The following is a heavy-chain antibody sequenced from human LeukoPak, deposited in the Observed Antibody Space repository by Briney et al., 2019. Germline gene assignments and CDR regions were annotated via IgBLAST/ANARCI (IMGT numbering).Heavy chain of an antibody. J-gene: IGHJ4*02. V-gene: IGHV4-4*02. Sequence: SESLSLACTVSLPSTTSNFWSCVRQLPEEVLEWIDAIHRSGSPNYNPSLQSRVTISIDRARNQIALELSSVTAADTAVYYCAREIFGGYNPGAYWGQGILVTVSS. CDR3: AREIFGGYNPGAY. CDR2: IHRSGSP. D-gene: IGHD3-3*01. CDR1: LPSTTSNF.